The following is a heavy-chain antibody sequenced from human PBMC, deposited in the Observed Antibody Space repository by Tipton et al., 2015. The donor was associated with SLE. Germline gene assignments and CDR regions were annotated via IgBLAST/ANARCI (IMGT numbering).Heavy chain of an antibody. D-gene: IGHD4-23*01. Sequence: TLSLTCSVPGDSISSSSHLWGWIRQPPGKGLEWIGNMHYSGTTDYNPSLTSRVTISVDTSKNKFSLQLVFVTAADTAVYYCARRKGTVVLRGFDPWGQGTLVTVSS. V-gene: IGHV4-39*01. CDR1: GDSISSSSHL. J-gene: IGHJ5*02. CDR3: ARRKGTVVLRGFDP. CDR2: MHYSGTT.